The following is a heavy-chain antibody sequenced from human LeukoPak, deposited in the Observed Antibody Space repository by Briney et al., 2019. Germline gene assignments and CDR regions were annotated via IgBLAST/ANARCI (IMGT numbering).Heavy chain of an antibody. Sequence: SETLSLTCIVSSDSITNTTYYWSWIRQPPGKGLEWIGEINHSGSTNYNPSLKSRVTISVDTSKNQFSLKLSSVTAADTAVYYCARHRGKYYYGSDRRRGAFDIWGQGTMVTVSP. CDR1: SDSITNTTYY. V-gene: IGHV4-39*01. CDR3: ARHRGKYYYGSDRRRGAFDI. CDR2: INHSGST. D-gene: IGHD3-10*01. J-gene: IGHJ3*02.